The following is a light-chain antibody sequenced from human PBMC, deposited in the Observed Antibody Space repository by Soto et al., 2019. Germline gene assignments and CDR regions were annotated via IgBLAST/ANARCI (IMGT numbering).Light chain of an antibody. CDR2: KAS. J-gene: IGKJ4*01. V-gene: IGKV1-5*03. CDR3: QQSYIVPLT. Sequence: IQVTLSPSTLSGSVEDRVTITCRASQTISSWLAWYQQKPGKAPKLLIYKASTLKSGVPSRFSGSGSETDFTLTISSLQPEDFATYYCQQSYIVPLTFGGVTNVAIK. CDR1: QTISSW.